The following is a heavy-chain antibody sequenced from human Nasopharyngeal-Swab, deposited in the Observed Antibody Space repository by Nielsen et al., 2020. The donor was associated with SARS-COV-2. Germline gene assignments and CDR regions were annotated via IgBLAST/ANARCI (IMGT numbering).Heavy chain of an antibody. CDR2: INHSGST. CDR3: ARGKRSNYFRVSPPNWFDP. Sequence: WIRQPPGKGLEWIGEINHSGSTNYNPSLKSRVTISVDTYKNQFSLKLSSVTTADTAVYYCARGKRSNYFRVSPPNWFDPWGQGTLVTVSS. V-gene: IGHV4-34*01. D-gene: IGHD2/OR15-2a*01. J-gene: IGHJ5*02.